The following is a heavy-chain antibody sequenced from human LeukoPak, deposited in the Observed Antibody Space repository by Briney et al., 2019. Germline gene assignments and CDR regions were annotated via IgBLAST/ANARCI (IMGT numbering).Heavy chain of an antibody. CDR3: AAQTTLTGAYDP. CDR2: IDPNGKTS. D-gene: IGHD1-20*01. V-gene: IGHV3-64*01. J-gene: IGHJ5*02. CDR1: GFNFSTCV. Sequence: GGSLRLSCAASGFNFSTCVMLWVRQAPGKGLEYVSSIDPNGKTSYYANSVKGRFTISRDNSNNMLYLQMGSLTTEDMALYYCAAQTTLTGAYDPWGQGTLVTVSS.